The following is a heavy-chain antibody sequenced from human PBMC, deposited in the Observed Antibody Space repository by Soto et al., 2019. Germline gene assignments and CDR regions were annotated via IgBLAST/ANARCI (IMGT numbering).Heavy chain of an antibody. Sequence: GESLKISCKGSGYSFTSYWIGWVRQMPGKGLEWMGIIYPGDSDTRYSPSFQGQVTISADKSISTAYLQWSSLKASDTAMYHCARLRTYYDILTGFLDYYGMDVWGQGTTVTSP. V-gene: IGHV5-51*01. J-gene: IGHJ6*02. CDR3: ARLRTYYDILTGFLDYYGMDV. CDR1: GYSFTSYW. D-gene: IGHD3-9*01. CDR2: IYPGDSDT.